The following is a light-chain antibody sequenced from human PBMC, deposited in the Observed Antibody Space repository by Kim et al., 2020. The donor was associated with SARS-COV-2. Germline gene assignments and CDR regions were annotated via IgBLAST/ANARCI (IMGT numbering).Light chain of an antibody. Sequence: RATLNCKSSQTVLNNSNNKNYVAWYQQKPGQAPKLLIYWASIRESGVSDRFSGSGSETDFTLTISSLQAEDVAVYYCQQYYSTPPSFGQGTKLEI. CDR1: QTVLNNSNNKNY. CDR3: QQYYSTPPS. V-gene: IGKV4-1*01. CDR2: WAS. J-gene: IGKJ2*03.